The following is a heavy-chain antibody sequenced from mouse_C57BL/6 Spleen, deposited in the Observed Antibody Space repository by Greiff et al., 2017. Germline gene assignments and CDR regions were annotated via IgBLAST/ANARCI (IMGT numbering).Heavy chain of an antibody. D-gene: IGHD1-1*01. V-gene: IGHV5-17*01. J-gene: IGHJ4*01. CDR2: ISSGSSTI. Sequence: EVKVEESGGGLVKPGGSLKLSCAASGFTFSDYGMHWVRQAPEKGLEWVSYISSGSSTIYYADTVKGRFTISRDNAKNTLFLQMTSLRSEDTAMYYCASAYGSLYYAMDYWGQGTSVTVSS. CDR3: ASAYGSLYYAMDY. CDR1: GFTFSDYG.